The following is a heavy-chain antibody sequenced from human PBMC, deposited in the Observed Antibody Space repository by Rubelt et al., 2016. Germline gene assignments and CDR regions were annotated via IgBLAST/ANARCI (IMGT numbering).Heavy chain of an antibody. J-gene: IGHJ4*02. CDR1: GYTFTSYA. V-gene: IGHV1-46*01. CDR2: IHPSVGST. D-gene: IGHD7-27*01. Sequence: SCKASGYTFTSYAMQWVRQAPEQGLEWLRIIHPSVGSTTYSQKFQARVTMTRDTSTTTAYMELRNLRSDDTAVHYCANQAGDVNPIYWGQGTLVTVSS. CDR3: ANQAGDVNPIY.